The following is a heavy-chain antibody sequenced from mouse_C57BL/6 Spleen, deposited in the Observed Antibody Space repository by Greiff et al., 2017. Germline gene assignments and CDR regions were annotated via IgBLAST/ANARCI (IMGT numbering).Heavy chain of an antibody. J-gene: IGHJ3*01. D-gene: IGHD2-5*01. CDR3: ARSDYSNYEGFAY. Sequence: VHVKQSGPELVKPGASVKISCKASGYSFTGYYMNWVKQSPEKSLEWIGEINPSTGGTTYNQKFKAKATLTVDKSSSTAYMQLKSLTSEDSAVYYCARSDYSNYEGFAYWGPGTLVTVSA. CDR1: GYSFTGYY. CDR2: INPSTGGT. V-gene: IGHV1-42*01.